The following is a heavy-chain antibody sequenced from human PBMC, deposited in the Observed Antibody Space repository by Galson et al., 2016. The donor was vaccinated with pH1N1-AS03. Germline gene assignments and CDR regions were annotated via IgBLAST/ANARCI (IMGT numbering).Heavy chain of an antibody. CDR1: AFTFSNSW. CDR3: ARDGVGNYRVAFDI. Sequence: SLRLSCAASAFTFSNSWMSWVRQAPGKGLECVAIIKEDGSDKYYLDSVKGRFTISRDNDKNSLYLQMNSLRAEDTAVYYCARDGVGNYRVAFDIWGRGTTVTVSS. J-gene: IGHJ3*02. D-gene: IGHD1-7*01. V-gene: IGHV3-7*03. CDR2: IKEDGSDK.